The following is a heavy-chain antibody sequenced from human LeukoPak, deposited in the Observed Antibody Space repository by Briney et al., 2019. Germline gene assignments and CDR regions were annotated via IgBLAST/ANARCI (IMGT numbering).Heavy chain of an antibody. Sequence: SETLSLTCAVYGGSFSGYYWSWIRQPPGKGLEWIGEINHSGSTNYNPSLKSRVTISVDTSKNQFSLKLRCVTAADTAVYYCARWVVDHDAFDIWGQGTMVTVSS. J-gene: IGHJ3*02. CDR1: GGSFSGYY. V-gene: IGHV4-34*01. CDR2: INHSGST. CDR3: ARWVVDHDAFDI. D-gene: IGHD5-12*01.